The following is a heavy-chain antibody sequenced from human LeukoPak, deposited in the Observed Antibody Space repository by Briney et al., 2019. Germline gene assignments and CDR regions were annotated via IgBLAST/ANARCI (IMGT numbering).Heavy chain of an antibody. CDR3: ATDREYRKWFDP. V-gene: IGHV1-24*01. J-gene: IGHJ5*02. D-gene: IGHD2/OR15-2a*01. CDR1: GYTLTELS. Sequence: ASVEVSCKVSGYTLTELSMHWVRQAPGKGVECLGGFDPEDVETTYAQKFQGRVTMTEDKSTDTAYMELSSLRSEDTAVYYCATDREYRKWFDPWGQGTLVTVSS. CDR2: FDPEDVET.